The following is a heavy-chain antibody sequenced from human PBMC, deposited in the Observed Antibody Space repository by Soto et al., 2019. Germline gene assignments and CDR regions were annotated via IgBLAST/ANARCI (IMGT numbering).Heavy chain of an antibody. J-gene: IGHJ4*02. CDR3: ARLRDGRSWNFDY. V-gene: IGHV4-39*01. D-gene: IGHD6-13*01. CDR1: GGSISSSSYY. Sequence: SETLSLTCTVSGGSISSSSYYWGWIRQPPGKGLEWIGSIYYSGSTYYNPSLKSRVTISVDTSKNQFSLKLSSVTAADTAVYYCARLRDGRSWNFDYWGQGTLVTVSS. CDR2: IYYSGST.